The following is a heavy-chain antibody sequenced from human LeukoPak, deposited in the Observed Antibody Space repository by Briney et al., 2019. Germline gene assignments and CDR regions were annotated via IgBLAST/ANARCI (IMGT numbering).Heavy chain of an antibody. D-gene: IGHD3-9*01. CDR3: AREGGDILTGYRFGYFDY. CDR2: IYYSGST. J-gene: IGHJ4*02. CDR1: GGSISSSSYY. V-gene: IGHV4-39*07. Sequence: SETLSLTCTVSGGSISSSSYYWGWIRQPPGKGLEWIGSIYYSGSTYYNPSLKSRVTISVDTSKNQFSLKLSSVTAADTAVYYCAREGGDILTGYRFGYFDYWGQGTLVTVSS.